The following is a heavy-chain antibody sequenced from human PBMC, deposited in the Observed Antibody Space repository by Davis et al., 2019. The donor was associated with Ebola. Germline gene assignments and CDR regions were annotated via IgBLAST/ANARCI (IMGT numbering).Heavy chain of an antibody. D-gene: IGHD6-13*01. CDR2: INAGNGNT. CDR3: ARDRLYSSSWYSPRTDNWFDP. V-gene: IGHV1-3*01. CDR1: GYTFTSYA. J-gene: IGHJ5*02. Sequence: AASVKVFCKASGYTFTSYAMHWVRQAPGQRLEWMGWINAGNGNTKYSQKFQGRVTITRDTSASTAYMELSSLRSEDTAVYYCARDRLYSSSWYSPRTDNWFDPWGQGTLVTVSS.